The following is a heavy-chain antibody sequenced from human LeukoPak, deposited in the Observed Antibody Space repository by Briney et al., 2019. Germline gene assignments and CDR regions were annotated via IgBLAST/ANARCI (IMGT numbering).Heavy chain of an antibody. CDR3: ANTPYGDYNNWFDP. Sequence: PSETLSLTCIVSGGSISSNYCNWIRQPAGKGLEWIRRISSSGSINYNPSLQSRVTMSVNTSKNQFSLKLSSVTAADTAIYYCANTPYGDYNNWFDPWGLGVLVTVSS. CDR2: ISSSGSI. V-gene: IGHV4-4*07. CDR1: GGSISSNY. J-gene: IGHJ5*02. D-gene: IGHD4-17*01.